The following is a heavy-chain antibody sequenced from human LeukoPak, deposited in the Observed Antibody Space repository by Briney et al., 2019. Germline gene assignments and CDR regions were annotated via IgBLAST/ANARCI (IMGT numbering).Heavy chain of an antibody. CDR2: ISYDGSHK. D-gene: IGHD1-26*01. J-gene: IGHJ4*02. V-gene: IGHV3-30-3*01. CDR3: ASPPRIVGATYFGY. Sequence: GGSLRLSCAASGFTFSSYAMHWVRQAPGKGLEWVAVISYDGSHKYYADSVKGRFTISRDNSKNTLYLQMNSLRAEDTAVYYCASPPRIVGATYFGYWGQGTLVTVSS. CDR1: GFTFSSYA.